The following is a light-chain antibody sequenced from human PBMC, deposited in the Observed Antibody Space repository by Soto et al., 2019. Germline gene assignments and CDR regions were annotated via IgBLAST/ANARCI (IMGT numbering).Light chain of an antibody. Sequence: DIQMTQSPSSVSASVGDRVTITCRASQDISTWLAWFQQKPGEAPRLLIYTASSLHSGVPSRFSGSGSGTDFTLNISSLQPEDFATYYCQQGSSFPLTFGGGTKVDIK. CDR1: QDISTW. CDR2: TAS. CDR3: QQGSSFPLT. J-gene: IGKJ4*01. V-gene: IGKV1-12*01.